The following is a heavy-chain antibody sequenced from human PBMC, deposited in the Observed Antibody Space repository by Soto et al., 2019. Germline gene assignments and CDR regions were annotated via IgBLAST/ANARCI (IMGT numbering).Heavy chain of an antibody. CDR3: ARWDGRDSFFDY. D-gene: IGHD1-26*01. J-gene: IGHJ4*02. V-gene: IGHV4-59*11. CDR2: VYYNGGT. CDR1: DSSIDSHD. Sequence: SETLSLTFTVPDSSIDSHDWTCFRQPPGKGLEWIGYVYYNGGTNYTPSLKSGVTISLDTSKNQFSMRLTSVTSADTAVDYCARWDGRDSFFDYWGQGALVTVS.